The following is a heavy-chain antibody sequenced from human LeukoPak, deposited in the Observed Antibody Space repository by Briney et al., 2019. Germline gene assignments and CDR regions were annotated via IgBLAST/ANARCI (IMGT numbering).Heavy chain of an antibody. CDR3: AKLHHHTAWFDP. CDR2: ISGSGGST. D-gene: IGHD2-21*02. Sequence: PGGSLRLSCAVSGFTFSLYGMHWVRQAPGKGLGWVSAISGSGGSTYYADSVKGRFTISRDNSKNTLYLQMNSLRAEDTAVYYCAKLHHHTAWFDPWGQGTLVTVSS. V-gene: IGHV3-23*01. J-gene: IGHJ5*02. CDR1: GFTFSLYG.